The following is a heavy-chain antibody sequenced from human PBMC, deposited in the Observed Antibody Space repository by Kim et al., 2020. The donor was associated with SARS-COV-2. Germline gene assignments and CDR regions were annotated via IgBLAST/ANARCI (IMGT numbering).Heavy chain of an antibody. Sequence: NPPLKSRVSISVDKSKNQFSLNLKSGTAADTAMYYCARLRTDTGSYFRFDSWGQGTLVTVSS. CDR3: ARLRTDTGSYFRFDS. V-gene: IGHV4-4*02. D-gene: IGHD1-26*01. J-gene: IGHJ4*02.